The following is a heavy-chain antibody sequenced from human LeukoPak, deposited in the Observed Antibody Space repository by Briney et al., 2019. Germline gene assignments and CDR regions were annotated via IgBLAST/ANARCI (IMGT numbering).Heavy chain of an antibody. Sequence: GGSLRLSCAASGFTFSSYAMSWVRQAPGKGLEWVSAISGSGGSTYYADSVKGRFTISRDNSKNTLYLQMNSLRAEDTAVYYCGEWLLFARPRPNAFDIWGQGTMFTVSS. CDR3: GEWLLFARPRPNAFDI. D-gene: IGHD3-3*01. CDR2: ISGSGGST. CDR1: GFTFSSYA. V-gene: IGHV3-23*01. J-gene: IGHJ3*02.